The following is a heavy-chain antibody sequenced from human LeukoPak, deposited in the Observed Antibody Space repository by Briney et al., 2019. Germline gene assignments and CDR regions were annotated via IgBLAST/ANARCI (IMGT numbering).Heavy chain of an antibody. Sequence: PSETLSLTCAVSGYSISSGYYGGWIRQPPGKGLEWIGSIYHSGSTYYNPALKGRVTISVKTSKNQFTLKLSSVTAADTAVYYCARRGVGFDYWGQGTLVTVSS. CDR1: GYSISSGYY. CDR2: IYHSGST. V-gene: IGHV4-38-2*01. CDR3: ARRGVGFDY. D-gene: IGHD2-15*01. J-gene: IGHJ4*02.